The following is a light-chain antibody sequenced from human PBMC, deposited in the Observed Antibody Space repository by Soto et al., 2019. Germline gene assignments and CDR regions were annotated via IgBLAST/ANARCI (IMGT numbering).Light chain of an antibody. CDR2: GAS. Sequence: LTQSPATLSSATGERATLSCRASQSVSSSYLAWYQQTPGQAPRLPIYGASSRASGIPDRFSGSGSGTDFTLTISRLEPEDFAVYCCQQYASSPWTFGQGTKVDI. J-gene: IGKJ1*01. CDR3: QQYASSPWT. CDR1: QSVSSSY. V-gene: IGKV3-20*01.